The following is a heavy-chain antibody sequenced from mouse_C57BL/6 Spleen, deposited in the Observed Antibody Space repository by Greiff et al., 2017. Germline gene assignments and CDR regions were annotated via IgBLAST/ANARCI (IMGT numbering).Heavy chain of an antibody. CDR3: AKTWTGYAMDY. V-gene: IGHV3-6*01. J-gene: IGHJ4*01. CDR2: ISYDGSN. CDR1: GYSITSGYY. Sequence: EVKLVESGPGLVKPSQSLSLTCSVTGYSITSGYYWNWIRQFPGNKLEWMGYISYDGSNNYNPSLKNRISITRDTSKNQFFLKLNSVTTEDTATYYCAKTWTGYAMDYWGQGTSVTVSS.